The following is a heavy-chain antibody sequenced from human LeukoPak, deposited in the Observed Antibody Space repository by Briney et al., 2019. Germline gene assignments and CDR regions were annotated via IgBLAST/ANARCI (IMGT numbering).Heavy chain of an antibody. CDR2: IYYSGST. CDR1: GASISSTTYY. D-gene: IGHD6-19*01. J-gene: IGHJ3*02. V-gene: IGHV4-39*01. Sequence: SETLSLTCTVSGASISSTTYYWGWIRQPPRKGLEWIASIYYSGSTYYHPSLKSRITISVDTSKNQFSLKLSSVTAADTAVYYCARHKYSSGWPPEGAFDIWGQGTMVTVSS. CDR3: ARHKYSSGWPPEGAFDI.